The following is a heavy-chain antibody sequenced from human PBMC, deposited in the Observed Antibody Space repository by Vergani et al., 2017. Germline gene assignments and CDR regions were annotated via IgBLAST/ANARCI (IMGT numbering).Heavy chain of an antibody. J-gene: IGHJ3*02. CDR1: GGTFSSYA. CDR3: ARDLYCSGGSCYSGPFGAFDI. D-gene: IGHD2-15*01. V-gene: IGHV1-69*01. Sequence: QVQLVQSGAEVKKPGSSVKVSCKASGGTFSSYAISWVRQAPGQGLEWMGGIIPIFGTANYAQKFQGRVPITADESTSTAYMELSSLRSEDTAVYYCARDLYCSGGSCYSGPFGAFDIWGQGTMVTVSS. CDR2: IIPIFGTA.